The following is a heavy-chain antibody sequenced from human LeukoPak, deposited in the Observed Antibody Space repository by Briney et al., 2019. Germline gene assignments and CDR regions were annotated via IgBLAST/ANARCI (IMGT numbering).Heavy chain of an antibody. V-gene: IGHV4-31*11. D-gene: IGHD6-6*01. CDR3: ARGEKGYSSSSPAFDY. Sequence: SETLSLTCAVYGGSFSGSYWSWIRQHPGKGLEWIGYIYYSGSTYYNPSLKSRVTISVDTSKNQFSLKLSSVTAADTAVYYCARGEKGYSSSSPAFDYWGQGTLVTVSS. CDR1: GGSFSGSY. CDR2: IYYSGST. J-gene: IGHJ4*02.